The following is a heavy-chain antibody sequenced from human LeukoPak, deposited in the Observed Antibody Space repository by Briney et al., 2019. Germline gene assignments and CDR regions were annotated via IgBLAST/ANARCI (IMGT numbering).Heavy chain of an antibody. V-gene: IGHV3-7*01. CDR1: GLNFNDYA. J-gene: IGHJ4*02. Sequence: GGSLRLSCAASGLNFNDYAMSWVRQAPGKGLEWVANINQDGSLKNYVDSVKGRFTISRDNAKNSLYLQMSSLRAEDTAVYYCTKYPDNSGYSDYWGQGTLLTVSS. D-gene: IGHD3-22*01. CDR2: INQDGSLK. CDR3: TKYPDNSGYSDY.